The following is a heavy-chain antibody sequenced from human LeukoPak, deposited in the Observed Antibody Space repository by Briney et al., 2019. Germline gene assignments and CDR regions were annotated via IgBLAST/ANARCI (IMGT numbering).Heavy chain of an antibody. J-gene: IGHJ3*02. CDR3: ARDRLGAFDI. Sequence: GGSLRLSCAASGFTFSSYSMNWVRQAPGKGLEWVSYISSSSSTIYYADSVKGRFTISRDNAKNSLYLQMNSLRAEDTAVYYCARDRLGAFDIWGQGTMVTVSS. CDR1: GFTFSSYS. CDR2: ISSSSSTI. D-gene: IGHD6-19*01. V-gene: IGHV3-48*01.